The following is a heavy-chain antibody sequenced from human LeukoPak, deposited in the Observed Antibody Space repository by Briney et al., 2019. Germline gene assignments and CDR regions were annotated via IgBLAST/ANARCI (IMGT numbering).Heavy chain of an antibody. CDR2: INKDGSEK. CDR3: ARRYCSGSSCYSVDY. Sequence: PGGSLRLSCAASGFTFSNAWMSWVRQAPGKGLKWVANINKDGSEKYYVDSVKGRFTISRDNARNSLYLQMNSLRAEDTAEYYCARRYCSGSSCYSVDYWGQGSLVTVSS. J-gene: IGHJ4*02. D-gene: IGHD2-15*01. CDR1: GFTFSNAW. V-gene: IGHV3-7*01.